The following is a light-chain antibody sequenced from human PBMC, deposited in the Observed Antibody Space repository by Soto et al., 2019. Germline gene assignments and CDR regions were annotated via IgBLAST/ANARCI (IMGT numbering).Light chain of an antibody. Sequence: QSVLTQPASVSGSPGQSITISCTGTSRDVGGYNYVSWYQHHPGKAPKLMIYEVSNRPSGVSNRFSGSKSGNTAPLTISGLQAEDEADYYCSSYTSSSTYVFGTGTKGTVL. CDR1: SRDVGGYNY. CDR2: EVS. CDR3: SSYTSSSTYV. V-gene: IGLV2-14*01. J-gene: IGLJ1*01.